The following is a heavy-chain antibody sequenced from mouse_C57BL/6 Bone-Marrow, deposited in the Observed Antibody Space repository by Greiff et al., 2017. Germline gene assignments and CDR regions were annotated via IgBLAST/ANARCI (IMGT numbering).Heavy chain of an antibody. D-gene: IGHD1-1*01. CDR2: IRNKANGYTT. J-gene: IGHJ1*03. V-gene: IGHV7-3*01. CDR3: ARCYYGSSYWYFDV. CDR1: GFTFTDYY. Sequence: EVKVVESGGGLVQPGGSLSLSCAASGFTFTDYYMSWVRQPPGKALEWLGFIRNKANGYTTEYSASVKGRFTISRDNSQSILYLQMNALGAEDSATYYCARCYYGSSYWYFDVWGTGTTVTVSS.